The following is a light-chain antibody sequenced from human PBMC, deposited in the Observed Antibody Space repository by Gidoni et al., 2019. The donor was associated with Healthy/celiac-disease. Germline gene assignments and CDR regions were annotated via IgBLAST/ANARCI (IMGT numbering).Light chain of an antibody. CDR3: QQANSFPLT. Sequence: DIQMTQCPSSVSASVGDRVTITCRASQDIRSWFAWYQQKPGKAPKLLISAASNLQSGVPSRFSGSGSGTDFTLTISSLQPEDFATHDCQQANSFPLTFGGGTKVEIK. J-gene: IGKJ4*01. CDR1: QDIRSW. V-gene: IGKV1-12*01. CDR2: AAS.